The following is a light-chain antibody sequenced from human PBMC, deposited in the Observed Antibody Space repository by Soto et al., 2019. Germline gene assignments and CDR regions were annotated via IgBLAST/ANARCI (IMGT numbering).Light chain of an antibody. J-gene: IGKJ1*01. CDR1: QNINSW. CDR3: QQYKRYWT. V-gene: IGKV1-5*03. Sequence: TQSPSALSSTLVDRVTITYRASQNINSWLAWYQQKPGKAPNLLIYKASSLENGVPSRFSGSGSGTEFTLTISSLQTDDFATYYCQQYKRYWTLAQGPNLYIK. CDR2: KAS.